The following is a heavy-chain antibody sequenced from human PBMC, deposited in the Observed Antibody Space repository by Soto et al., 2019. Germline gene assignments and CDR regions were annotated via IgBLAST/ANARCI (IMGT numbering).Heavy chain of an antibody. D-gene: IGHD2-15*01. CDR1: GGTFSSYA. J-gene: IGHJ6*02. CDR2: IIPIFGTA. CDR3: ASECSGGSCYPEWSMDV. Sequence: QVQLVQSGAEVKKPGSSVKVSCKASGGTFSSYASSWVRQAPGQGLEWMGGIIPIFGTANYAQKFQGRVTITADESTRTAYMELSSLRSEDTAVYYWASECSGGSCYPEWSMDVWGQGTTVTVSS. V-gene: IGHV1-69*01.